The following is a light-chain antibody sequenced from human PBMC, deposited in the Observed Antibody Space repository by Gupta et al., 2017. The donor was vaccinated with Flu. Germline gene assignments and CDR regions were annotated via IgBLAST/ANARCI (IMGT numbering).Light chain of an antibody. CDR3: MQSTHWPRT. CDR2: RVS. Sequence: GTLGQPASISCRSSQSLVDSAGNTYLNWFHQRPGQSPRRLIYRVSNRDSGVPDRFSGSGSGTDFTLKINRVEADDVGLYYCMQSTHWPRTFGQGTKLEIK. V-gene: IGKV2-30*01. CDR1: QSLVDSAGNTY. J-gene: IGKJ2*01.